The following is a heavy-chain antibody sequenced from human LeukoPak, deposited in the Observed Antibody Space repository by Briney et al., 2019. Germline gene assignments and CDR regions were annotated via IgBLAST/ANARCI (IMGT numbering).Heavy chain of an antibody. V-gene: IGHV3-23*01. CDR1: GFTFNSYA. J-gene: IGHJ4*02. CDR2: ISGSGGTT. D-gene: IGHD3-22*01. Sequence: GGSLRLSCAASGFTFNSYAMNWVRQAPGKGREWVSGISGSGGTTYYADSVQGRFTIFRDNSKNTLFLQMNSLRADDTAIYYCVKDSYYYDSSGYYYVKDHWGQGTLVTVSS. CDR3: VKDSYYYDSSGYYYVKDH.